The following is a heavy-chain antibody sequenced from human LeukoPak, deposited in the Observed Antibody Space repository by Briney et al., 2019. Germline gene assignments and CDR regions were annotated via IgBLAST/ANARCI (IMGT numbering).Heavy chain of an antibody. J-gene: IGHJ4*02. D-gene: IGHD1-26*01. CDR2: ISAYNGNT. CDR1: GYTFTSYG. Sequence: ASVKVSCKASGYTFTSYGISWVRQAPGQGLEWMGWISAYNGNTNYAQKLQGRVTMTTDTSTSTAYMELRSLRSDDTAVYYCARVPWYSGSYYYFDYWGQGTLVTVSS. V-gene: IGHV1-18*01. CDR3: ARVPWYSGSYYYFDY.